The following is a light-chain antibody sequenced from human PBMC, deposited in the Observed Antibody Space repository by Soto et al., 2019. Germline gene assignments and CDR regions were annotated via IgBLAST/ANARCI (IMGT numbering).Light chain of an antibody. Sequence: EVVMTQSPATLPVSLVERATLSFMASRSVSSNVAWYQQKPGLAPRLLIHTSATRATGIPARFSGRGSGTFFTLTISGLQSEDFATYYCQQYDNWPPTTFGQGTRLEIK. V-gene: IGKV3-15*01. CDR2: TSA. CDR3: QQYDNWPPTT. J-gene: IGKJ5*01. CDR1: RSVSSN.